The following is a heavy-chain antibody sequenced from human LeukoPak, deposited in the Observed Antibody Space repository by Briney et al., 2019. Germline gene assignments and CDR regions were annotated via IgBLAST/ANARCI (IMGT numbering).Heavy chain of an antibody. CDR1: GFAFSFFA. D-gene: IGHD6-19*01. CDR3: AKPISGGLAVTADWFAP. CDR2: INSGTR. V-gene: IGHV3-23*01. J-gene: IGHJ5*01. Sequence: GGSLRLSCEAPGFAFSFFAMSWLRQAPGKGLEWVSTINSGTRSYAASVRGRFTISRDNSKNTLYLQLNTLRADDTAVYYCAKPISGGLAVTADWFAPWGQGTLVVVSS.